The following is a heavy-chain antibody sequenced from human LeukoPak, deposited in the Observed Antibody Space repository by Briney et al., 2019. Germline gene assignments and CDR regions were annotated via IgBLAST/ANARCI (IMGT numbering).Heavy chain of an antibody. Sequence: GGSLRLSCAASGFTFSSYSMNWVRQAPGKGLEWVGRTKNKANSYTTQYAASGKGRFTISRTDSKNSLYLQMNSLKTEDTAVYYCARGSSGVTISSYGMDVSGKGTTVTVSS. V-gene: IGHV3-72*01. CDR1: GFTFSSYS. CDR3: ARGSSGVTISSYGMDV. D-gene: IGHD3-9*01. CDR2: TKNKANSYTT. J-gene: IGHJ6*01.